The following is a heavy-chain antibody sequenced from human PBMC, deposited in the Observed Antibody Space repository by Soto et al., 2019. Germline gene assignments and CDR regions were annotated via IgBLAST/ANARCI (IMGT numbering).Heavy chain of an antibody. Sequence: QVQLVESGGGVVQPGRSLRLSCAASGFTFSNYAMHWVRQAPGKGLEWVAVISYHGSDKDYADSVKGRYTISRDNSKHTLFLQMTSLRAGDTAVDYCNYGFGELSLDSWGQGTLVTVSS. CDR3: NYGFGELSLDS. CDR2: ISYHGSDK. V-gene: IGHV3-30-3*01. J-gene: IGHJ4*02. CDR1: GFTFSNYA. D-gene: IGHD3-16*02.